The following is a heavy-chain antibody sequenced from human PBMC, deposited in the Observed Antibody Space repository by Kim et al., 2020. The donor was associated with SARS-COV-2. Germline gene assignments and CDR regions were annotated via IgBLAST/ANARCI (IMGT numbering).Heavy chain of an antibody. Sequence: GGSLRLSCAASGFTFSSYSMNWVRQAPGKGLEWVSSISSSSSYIYYADSVKGRFTISRDNAKNSLYLQMNSLRAEDTAVYYCWRDFLWGSSGYYRPVDYWGQGPLVTVSS. J-gene: IGHJ4*02. CDR3: WRDFLWGSSGYYRPVDY. CDR1: GFTFSSYS. CDR2: ISSSSSYI. D-gene: IGHD3-22*01. V-gene: IGHV3-21*01.